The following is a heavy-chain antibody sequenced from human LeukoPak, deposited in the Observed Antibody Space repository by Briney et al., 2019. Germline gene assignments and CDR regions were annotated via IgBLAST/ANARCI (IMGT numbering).Heavy chain of an antibody. D-gene: IGHD1-26*01. CDR3: ARDVGGSLDY. CDR2: IKEDESAK. Sequence: GGSLRLSCAASGFTFSSYWMAWVRQAPGKGLEWVANIKEDESAKHQADTVKGRFTISRDNAQNSVYLQMSSLRGEDTAVYYCARDVGGSLDYWGQGTLVTVSS. V-gene: IGHV3-7*01. CDR1: GFTFSSYW. J-gene: IGHJ4*02.